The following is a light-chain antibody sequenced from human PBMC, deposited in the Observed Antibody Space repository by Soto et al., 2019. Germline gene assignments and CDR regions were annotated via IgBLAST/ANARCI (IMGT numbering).Light chain of an antibody. CDR1: QGIRSD. CDR2: AAS. V-gene: IGKV1-17*01. Sequence: DIQMTQSPSSLSASVGDRVTITCRASQGIRSDLDWYQQKPGKAPKRLIYAASSLQSGVPSRFSGSGSGTEFTLTISSLQPEDFATYYCLQHNSYPRTFGQGTNVEIK. J-gene: IGKJ1*01. CDR3: LQHNSYPRT.